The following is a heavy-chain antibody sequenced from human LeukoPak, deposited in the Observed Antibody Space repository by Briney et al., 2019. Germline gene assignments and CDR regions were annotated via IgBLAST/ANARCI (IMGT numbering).Heavy chain of an antibody. V-gene: IGHV3-23*01. CDR3: SRDSLSSCGGDCYSGLDV. D-gene: IGHD2-21*02. CDR1: GFTFSSYS. CDR2: ISVSGGST. J-gene: IGHJ6*02. Sequence: GGSLRLSCAASGFTFSSYSMNWVRQAPGKGLEWVSVISVSGGSTYYADSVKGRFTISRDNAKNTLYLQMNSLRAEDTAVYYCSRDSLSSCGGDCYSGLDVWGQGTTVTVSS.